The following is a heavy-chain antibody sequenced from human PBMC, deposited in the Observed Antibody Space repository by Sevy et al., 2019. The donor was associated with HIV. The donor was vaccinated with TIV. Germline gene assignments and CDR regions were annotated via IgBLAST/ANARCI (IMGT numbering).Heavy chain of an antibody. J-gene: IGHJ6*02. V-gene: IGHV3-15*01. Sequence: GGSLRLSCAASGFTFSSAWMSWVRLAPGKGLEWVGRIKSKTDGGTIDYAAPVKGRYTISREDSNNTLDPQMNSLKTEDTAVYYCITDPGYRGYDEEVINYYYYGMDVWGQGTTVTVSS. CDR3: ITDPGYRGYDEEVINYYYYGMDV. CDR2: IKSKTDGGTI. D-gene: IGHD5-12*01. CDR1: GFTFSSAW.